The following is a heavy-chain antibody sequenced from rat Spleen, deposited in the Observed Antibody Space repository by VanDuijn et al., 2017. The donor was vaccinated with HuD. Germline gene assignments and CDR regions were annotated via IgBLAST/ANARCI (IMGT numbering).Heavy chain of an antibody. CDR2: ISYDGGST. CDR1: GFTFSDYG. D-gene: IGHD2-7*01. V-gene: IGHV5-20*01. J-gene: IGHJ3*01. Sequence: EVQLVETGGGLVQPGRSLKLSCAASGFTFSDYGMAWVLQAPTKGLEWVASISYDGGSTYYRDSVKGRFTISRDNAKSTLYLQMDSLGSEDTATYYCATAGSRISRFAYWGQGTLVTVSS. CDR3: ATAGSRISRFAY.